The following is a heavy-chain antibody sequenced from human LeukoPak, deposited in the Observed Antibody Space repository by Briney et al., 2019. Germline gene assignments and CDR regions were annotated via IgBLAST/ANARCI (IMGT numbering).Heavy chain of an antibody. D-gene: IGHD2-2*01. J-gene: IGHJ4*02. Sequence: GGSLRLSCAASGFTFSSYNMDWVSRAPGKGLEWVSFIDSSSRYIYQADSVKGRFTISRDNAKSSVFLQMNSLRAEDTAVYYCARVGGYCTSTSCPPPDYWGQGTLVTVSS. CDR2: IDSSSRYI. V-gene: IGHV3-21*01. CDR1: GFTFSSYN. CDR3: ARVGGYCTSTSCPPPDY.